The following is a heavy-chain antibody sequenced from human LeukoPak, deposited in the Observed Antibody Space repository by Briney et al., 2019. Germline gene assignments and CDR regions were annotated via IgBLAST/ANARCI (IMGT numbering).Heavy chain of an antibody. CDR1: GGTFSSSA. CDR2: IIPILGIA. CDR3: ARAVGYRSIAAAADYYYGMDV. J-gene: IGHJ6*02. D-gene: IGHD6-13*01. V-gene: IGHV1-69*04. Sequence: SVKVSCKASGGTFSSSAITWVRQAPGQGLEWMGRIIPILGIANYAQKFQGRVTITADKSTSTAYMELSSLRSEDTAVYYCARAVGYRSIAAAADYYYGMDVWGQGTTVTVSS.